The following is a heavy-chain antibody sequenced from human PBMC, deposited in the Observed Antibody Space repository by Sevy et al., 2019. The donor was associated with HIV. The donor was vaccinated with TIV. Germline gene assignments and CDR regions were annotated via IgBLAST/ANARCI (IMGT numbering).Heavy chain of an antibody. CDR1: GFSVTSNY. V-gene: IGHV3-53*01. D-gene: IGHD3-10*01. CDR3: SKSYRGVKSYYLDN. CDR2: IYSGGGT. J-gene: IGHJ4*02. Sequence: GGSLRLSCAASGFSVTSNYITWVRQVPGKGLEWVSIIYSGGGTYYADTVKGRFSISRYTSKNTLYLQMNSLRAENTAVYYCSKSYRGVKSYYLDNWGQGTPVTVSS.